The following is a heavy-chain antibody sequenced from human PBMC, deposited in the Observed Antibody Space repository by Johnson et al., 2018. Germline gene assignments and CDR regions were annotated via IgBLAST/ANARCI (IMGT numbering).Heavy chain of an antibody. V-gene: IGHV3-7*01. CDR3: ARRVPVGDPSNGLKNYYYYYYMDV. CDR1: GFTFNNYW. D-gene: IGHD6-19*01. J-gene: IGHJ6*03. Sequence: VQLVQSGGGLVQPGGSLRLSCVASGFTFNNYWMSWVRQAPGKGLEWVANIAQDGFEKYYVDSVKGRFTISRDNAKNSVYLQLKSLRAEDTAVYYCARRVPVGDPSNGLKNYYYYYYMDVWGKGTTVTVSS. CDR2: IAQDGFEK.